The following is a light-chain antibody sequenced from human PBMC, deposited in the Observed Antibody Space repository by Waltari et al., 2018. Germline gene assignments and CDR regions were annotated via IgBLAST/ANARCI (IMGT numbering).Light chain of an antibody. V-gene: IGLV2-23*02. CDR1: NSNVDILHL. CDR2: EIS. CDR3: CSFAGYGISV. Sequence: QSALTQPASVSGSPGQSITISCTAVNSNVDILHLVSWYQHHLGRNPKLLIYEISQRPSGISNRFSGSKSGNTASLTISGLQPEDEADYFCCSFAGYGISVFGSGTQVSVL. J-gene: IGLJ1*01.